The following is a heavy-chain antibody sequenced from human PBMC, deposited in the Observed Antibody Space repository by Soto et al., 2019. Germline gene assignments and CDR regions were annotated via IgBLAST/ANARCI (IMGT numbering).Heavy chain of an antibody. CDR3: ARYTVTTYYFDY. V-gene: IGHV4-59*08. CDR1: GGSISSYY. CDR2: IYYSGST. Sequence: QVQLQESGPGLVKPSETLSLTCTVSGGSISSYYWSWIRQPPGKGLEWIGYIYYSGSTNYNPSLKSRATISVDTSKNQFSLKLSSETAADTAVYYCARYTVTTYYFDYWGQGTLVTVSS. J-gene: IGHJ4*02. D-gene: IGHD4-17*01.